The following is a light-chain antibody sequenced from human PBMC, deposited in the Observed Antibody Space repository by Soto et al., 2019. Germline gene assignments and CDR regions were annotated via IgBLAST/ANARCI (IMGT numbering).Light chain of an antibody. CDR1: QSVDTY. V-gene: IGKV3-11*01. CDR3: QQRRNWVS. J-gene: IGKJ3*01. Sequence: LTQSPAILSLSPGERATLSCTASQSVDTYIAWYQQRPGQPPRLLIHDTSHRASGVPARFRGSGSGTDFTLTIPSLEPEDFAVYFCQQRRNWVSFGPGTRL. CDR2: DTS.